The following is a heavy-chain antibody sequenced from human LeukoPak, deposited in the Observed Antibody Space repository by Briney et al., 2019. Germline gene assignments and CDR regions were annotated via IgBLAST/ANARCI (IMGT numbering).Heavy chain of an antibody. Sequence: PSETLSLTCTVSGGSISSTTYYWGWIRRPPGKGLEWIGEIYHSGSTNYNPSLKSRVTISVDKSKNQFSLKLSSVTAADTAVYYCAREGRYYDTEGRYYFDYWGQGTLVTVSS. D-gene: IGHD3-22*01. CDR1: GGSISSTTYY. V-gene: IGHV4-39*07. J-gene: IGHJ4*02. CDR3: AREGRYYDTEGRYYFDY. CDR2: IYHSGST.